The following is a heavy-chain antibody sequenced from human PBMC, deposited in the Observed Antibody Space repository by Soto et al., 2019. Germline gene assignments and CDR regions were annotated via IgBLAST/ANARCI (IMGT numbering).Heavy chain of an antibody. J-gene: IGHJ5*02. CDR3: ARVSYDTLTGPNSFDP. D-gene: IGHD3-9*01. CDR1: GGSINSDTYY. CDR2: IFYNGIT. Sequence: QVQLQESGPGLVKPSQTLSLTCTVSGGSINSDTYYWNWIRQHPGKGLEWIGYIFYNGITYYNPSLRGRVTISLDTFKNQFSLNLSSVTAADTAVYYCARVSYDTLTGPNSFDPWGQGTLVTVSS. V-gene: IGHV4-31*03.